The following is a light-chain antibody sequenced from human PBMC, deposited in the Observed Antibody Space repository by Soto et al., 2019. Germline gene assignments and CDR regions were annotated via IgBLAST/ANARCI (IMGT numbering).Light chain of an antibody. J-gene: IGLJ1*01. CDR2: SNN. V-gene: IGLV1-44*01. CDR3: ATWDDSLNGHV. CDR1: SSNIGSST. Sequence: QSVLTQSPSASGTPGQRVTISCSGSSSNIGSSTVSWYQQLPGTAPKLLIYSNNQRPSGVPDRFSGSKSGTSASLAIGGLQSEDEGDYYCATWDDSLNGHVFGTGTKVTVL.